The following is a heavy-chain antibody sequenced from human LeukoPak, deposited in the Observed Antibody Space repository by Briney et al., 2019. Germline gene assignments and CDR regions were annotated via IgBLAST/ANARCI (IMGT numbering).Heavy chain of an antibody. CDR1: GYTFTSYG. D-gene: IGHD2-15*01. CDR2: IGAYNGNT. V-gene: IGHV1-18*01. CDR3: ARDSELGYCSGGSCYFGGSWFDP. J-gene: IGHJ5*02. Sequence: ASVKVSCKASGYTFTSYGISWVRQAPGHGLGWMGWIGAYNGNTNYAQKLQGRVTMTTDTSTSTAYMERRSLRSDDTAVYYCARDSELGYCSGGSCYFGGSWFDPWGQGTLVTVSS.